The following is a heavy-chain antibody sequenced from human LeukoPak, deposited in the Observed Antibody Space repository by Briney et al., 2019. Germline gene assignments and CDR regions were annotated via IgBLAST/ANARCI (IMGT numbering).Heavy chain of an antibody. V-gene: IGHV1-69*06. D-gene: IGHD1-26*01. J-gene: IGHJ3*02. CDR2: IIPIFGTA. CDR3: ARGRIGRGAFDI. CDR1: GGTFSSYA. Sequence: GASVKVSCKASGGTFSSYAISRVRQAPGQGLEWMGGIIPIFGTANYAQKFQGRVTITADKSTSTAYMELSSLRSEDTAVYYCARGRIGRGAFDIWGQGTMVTVSS.